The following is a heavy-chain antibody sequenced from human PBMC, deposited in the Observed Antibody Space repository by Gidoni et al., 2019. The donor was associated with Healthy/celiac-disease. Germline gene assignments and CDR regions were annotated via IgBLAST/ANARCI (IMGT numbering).Heavy chain of an antibody. V-gene: IGHV3-11*05. CDR3: ARSDIAARPQGYYYGMDV. D-gene: IGHD6-6*01. CDR2: ISSISSYT. Sequence: QVQLVESGGGLVKPGGSLRLSGSASGFTFSDTSMRWIRQAPGKGLEWVSYISSISSYTNYADSVKGRFTISRDNAKNSLYLQMNSLRAEDTAVYYCARSDIAARPQGYYYGMDVWGQGTTVTVSS. CDR1: GFTFSDTS. J-gene: IGHJ6*02.